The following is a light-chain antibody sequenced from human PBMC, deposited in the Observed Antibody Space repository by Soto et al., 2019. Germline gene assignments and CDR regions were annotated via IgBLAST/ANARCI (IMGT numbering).Light chain of an antibody. CDR2: DAS. CDR1: QSVSNN. V-gene: IGKV3-15*01. J-gene: IGKJ1*01. CDR3: QQYNNWPPWT. Sequence: ILMTQSPATLSVSPGERATLSCRASQSVSNNLAWYQQKPGQAPRLLIYDASTRATGIPARFSGSGSGTEFTLTSTGLQSEDFAVYYCQQYNNWPPWTFGRGTKVEIK.